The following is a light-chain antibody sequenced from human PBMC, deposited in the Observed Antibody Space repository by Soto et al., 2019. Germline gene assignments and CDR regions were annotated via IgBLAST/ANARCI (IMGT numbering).Light chain of an antibody. CDR2: EVS. Sequence: QSALTQPASVPGSPGQSITISCTGTSRDVGGYNYVSWHQQHPGKAPKVIITEVSNRPSGVSNRFSGSKSGNTASLTISGLQAEDEADYYCSSYVNYNTFVVFGGGTKLTVL. J-gene: IGLJ2*01. CDR3: SSYVNYNTFVV. V-gene: IGLV2-14*01. CDR1: SRDVGGYNY.